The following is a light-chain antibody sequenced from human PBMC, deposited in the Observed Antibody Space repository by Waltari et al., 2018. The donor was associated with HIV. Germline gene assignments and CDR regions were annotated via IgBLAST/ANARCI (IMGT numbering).Light chain of an antibody. V-gene: IGLV1-44*01. Sequence: QSVLTQSPSASGTPGQRVTISCSGGTSNIGSNSVSCYQQVPGTAPQLFMFSNSLRPSGVPDRFSGSKSGTSASRAISGLQSEDEADYYCATWDDTLDGPVFGGGTRLTVL. CDR2: SNS. CDR1: TSNIGSNS. J-gene: IGLJ3*02. CDR3: ATWDDTLDGPV.